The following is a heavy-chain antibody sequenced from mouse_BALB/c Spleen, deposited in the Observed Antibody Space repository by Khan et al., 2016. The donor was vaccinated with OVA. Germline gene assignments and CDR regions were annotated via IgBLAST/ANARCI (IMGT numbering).Heavy chain of an antibody. J-gene: IGHJ3*01. CDR3: ATIYYGNDHLAWFAY. D-gene: IGHD2-2*01. CDR1: GYSITSDYA. V-gene: IGHV3-2*02. CDR2: ISYSGST. Sequence: EVQLVETGPGLVKPSQSLSLTCTVTGYSITSDYAWHWIRQFPGNKLEWMGYISYSGSTSYTPSLTSRISITRATSKKQFFLMLNSVTTEDTATYYCATIYYGNDHLAWFAYWGQGTLVTVSA.